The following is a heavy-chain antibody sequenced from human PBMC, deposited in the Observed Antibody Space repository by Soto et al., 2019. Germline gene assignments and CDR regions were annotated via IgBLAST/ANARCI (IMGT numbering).Heavy chain of an antibody. D-gene: IGHD4-17*01. J-gene: IGHJ6*02. CDR2: ISSSTSYI. CDR3: ARMGSVTTFSWSDYYYGMDV. V-gene: IGHV3-21*01. CDR1: GFTFSSYS. Sequence: EVQLVESGGGLVKPGGSLRLSCAASGFTFSSYSMNWVRQAPGKGLEWVSSISSSTSYIYYADSVKGRFTISRDNAKNSLYLQMNSRRAEDTAVYYCARMGSVTTFSWSDYYYGMDVWGQGTTVTVSS.